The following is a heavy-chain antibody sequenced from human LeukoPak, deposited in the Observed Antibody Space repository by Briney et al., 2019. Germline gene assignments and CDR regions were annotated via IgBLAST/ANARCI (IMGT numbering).Heavy chain of an antibody. D-gene: IGHD4-17*01. Sequence: GGSLRLSCAASGFTFSSFWMTWVRQAPGKGLEWVALIKPDGSEKFFVPSVKGRFTISRDNAKNSLYLQMNSLRAEDTAVYYCARAYYGDFVWGQGTLVTVSS. CDR3: ARAYYGDFV. CDR1: GFTFSSFW. V-gene: IGHV3-7*04. CDR2: IKPDGSEK. J-gene: IGHJ4*02.